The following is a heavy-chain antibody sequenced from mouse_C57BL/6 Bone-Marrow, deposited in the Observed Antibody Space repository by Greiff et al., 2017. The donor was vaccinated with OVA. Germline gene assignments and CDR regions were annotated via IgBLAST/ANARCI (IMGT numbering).Heavy chain of an antibody. CDR3: ARWESNYLFYYFDY. CDR1: GYTFTSYD. CDR2: IYPRDGST. D-gene: IGHD2-5*01. Sequence: QVHVKQSGPELVKPGASVKLSCKASGYTFTSYDINWVKQRPGQGLEWIGWIYPRDGSTKYNEKFKGKATLTVDTSSSTAYMELHSLTSEDSAVYFCARWESNYLFYYFDYWGQGTTLTVSS. J-gene: IGHJ2*01. V-gene: IGHV1-85*01.